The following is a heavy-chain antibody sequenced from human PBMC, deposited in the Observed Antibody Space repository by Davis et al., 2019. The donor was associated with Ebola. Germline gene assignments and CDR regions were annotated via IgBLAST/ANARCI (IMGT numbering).Heavy chain of an antibody. CDR1: GFTVSSNY. Sequence: PGGSLRLSCAASGFTVSSNYINWVRQAPGKGLEWVSLVTPGGDSFYADSVKGRFVTSRDNSMNTLYLQMNSLRDDDTAVYHCVSRRDGYSSNCWGQGTLVTVSS. J-gene: IGHJ4*02. V-gene: IGHV3-53*01. CDR3: VSRRDGYSSNC. CDR2: VTPGGDS. D-gene: IGHD5-24*01.